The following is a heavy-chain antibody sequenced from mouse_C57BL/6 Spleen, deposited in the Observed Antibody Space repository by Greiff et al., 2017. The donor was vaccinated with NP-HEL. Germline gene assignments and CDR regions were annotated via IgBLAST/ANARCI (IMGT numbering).Heavy chain of an antibody. J-gene: IGHJ1*03. CDR2: IYPGDGDT. V-gene: IGHV1-82*01. CDR3: ARAYYSNYVYFDV. Sequence: QVQLQQSGPELVKPGASVKISCKASGYAFSSSWMNWVKQRPGKGLEWIGRIYPGDGDTNYNGKFKGKATLTADKSSSTAYMQLSSLTSEDSAVYFCARAYYSNYVYFDVWGTGTTVTVSS. CDR1: GYAFSSSW. D-gene: IGHD2-5*01.